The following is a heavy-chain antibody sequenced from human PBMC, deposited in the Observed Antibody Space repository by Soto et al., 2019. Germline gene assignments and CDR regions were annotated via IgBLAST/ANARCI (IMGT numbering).Heavy chain of an antibody. CDR3: ARRARPDFYYLDV. V-gene: IGHV3-64*01. J-gene: IGHJ6*03. CDR1: GFTTSGYA. CDR2: ISSNGVGT. D-gene: IGHD6-6*01. Sequence: EVQLAESGGGLAQPGGSLILSCAASGFTTSGYAMDWVRQAPGKGLEYVSGISSNGVGTYYANSVQGRFTISIDNSKNTVYVQMGSLRPEDMAVYYCARRARPDFYYLDVWGKGTTVTVSS.